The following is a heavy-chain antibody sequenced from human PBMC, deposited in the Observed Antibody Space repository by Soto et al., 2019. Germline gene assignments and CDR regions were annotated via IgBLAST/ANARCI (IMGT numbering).Heavy chain of an antibody. D-gene: IGHD2-15*01. V-gene: IGHV3-23*01. CDR1: GFTFSSYA. J-gene: IGHJ4*02. CDR2: ISGSGDRT. CDR3: AKDRYCSDGSCSGDVDY. Sequence: EVQLLESGGGLVQPGGSLRLSCTASGFTFSSYAMSWVRQAPGKGLEWVSSISGSGDRTYYADSVKSRFTISRDTSKNTLYLQMNSLRGEDTAVYYCAKDRYCSDGSCSGDVDYWGQGTRVTVSS.